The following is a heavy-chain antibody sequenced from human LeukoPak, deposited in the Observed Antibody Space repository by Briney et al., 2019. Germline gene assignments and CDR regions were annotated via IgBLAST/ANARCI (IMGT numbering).Heavy chain of an antibody. CDR2: IYWNDDK. J-gene: IGHJ4*02. Sequence: SGPTLVNPTEALTLTCTVSGFSLSTARMGVSWIRQPPGKALEWLALIYWNDDKRYSPSLKSRLTITKDTSKNQVVLTMTNMDPVDTATYYCAHRLGGPLRWGFDYWGQGTLVTVSS. CDR3: AHRLGGPLRWGFDY. V-gene: IGHV2-5*01. CDR1: GFSLSTARMG. D-gene: IGHD3-16*01.